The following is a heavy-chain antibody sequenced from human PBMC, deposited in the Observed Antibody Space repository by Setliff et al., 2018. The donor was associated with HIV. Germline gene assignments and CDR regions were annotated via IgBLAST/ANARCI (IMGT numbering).Heavy chain of an antibody. CDR1: GFTFSSYW. J-gene: IGHJ6*03. CDR3: ARATQLRSGVVDPAAKYFYYYMDV. D-gene: IGHD2-2*01. V-gene: IGHV3-7*01. Sequence: GGSLRLSCAASGFTFSSYWMSWVRQAPGKGLEWVANIKQDGSEKYYVDSVRGRFTISRDNAKNSLYLQINSLRAEDTTVYYRARATQLRSGVVDPAAKYFYYYMDVWGKGTTVTVS. CDR2: IKQDGSEK.